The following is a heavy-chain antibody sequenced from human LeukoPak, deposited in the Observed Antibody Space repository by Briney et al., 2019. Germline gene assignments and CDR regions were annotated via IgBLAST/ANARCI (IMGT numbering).Heavy chain of an antibody. CDR1: GGSISSYY. CDR3: ARGQDTAMVSADY. D-gene: IGHD5-18*01. J-gene: IGHJ4*02. Sequence: PSETLSLTCTVSGGSISSYYWSWIRQPPGKGLEWIGYIYYSGSTNYNPSLKSRVTISVDTSKNQFSLKLSSVTAADTAVYYCARGQDTAMVSADYWGQGTLVTVSS. CDR2: IYYSGST. V-gene: IGHV4-59*01.